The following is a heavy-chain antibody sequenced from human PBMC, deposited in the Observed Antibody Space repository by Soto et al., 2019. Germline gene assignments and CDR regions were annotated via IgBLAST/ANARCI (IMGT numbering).Heavy chain of an antibody. CDR1: GFTFTRYA. V-gene: IGHV3-48*02. D-gene: IGHD4-17*01. CDR3: AREIYGDYGFDI. J-gene: IGHJ3*02. CDR2: ISSTSDII. Sequence: GGSLRLSYAAFGFTFTRYAVRWVRQAPGKGLEWVSYISSTSDIIYYADSVKGRFTLSRDNAKNSLYLQMNSLRDADTAVYYCAREIYGDYGFDIWGQGTMVTVSS.